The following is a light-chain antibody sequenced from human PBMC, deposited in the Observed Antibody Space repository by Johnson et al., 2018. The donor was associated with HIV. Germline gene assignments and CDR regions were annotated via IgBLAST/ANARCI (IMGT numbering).Light chain of an antibody. V-gene: IGLV1-51*02. Sequence: QSVLTQPPSVSAAPGQKVTIYCSGSSSNVGNNYVSWYQQLPGTAPKLLIYENNKRPSWIPDGFSGSKSGTSAALGITGLQTGDEADFYCGTWDSSLRSGFFGTGTKVTVL. CDR2: ENN. CDR1: SSNVGNNY. J-gene: IGLJ1*01. CDR3: GTWDSSLRSGF.